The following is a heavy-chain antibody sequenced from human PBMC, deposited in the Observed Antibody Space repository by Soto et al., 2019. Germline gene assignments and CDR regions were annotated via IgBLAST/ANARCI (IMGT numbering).Heavy chain of an antibody. CDR2: IYYLGNT. CDR1: GGSISSSSSY. CDR3: AGTNCSSTSCYLGIFDY. J-gene: IGHJ4*02. V-gene: IGHV4-39*01. D-gene: IGHD2-2*01. Sequence: SETLSLTCTVSGGSISSSSSYWGWIRQPPGKGLEWVGSIYYLGNTYYNPSLGGRVSISVDKSKNQFSLNLNSVTAADTAVYYCAGTNCSSTSCYLGIFDYWGQGTLVTVSS.